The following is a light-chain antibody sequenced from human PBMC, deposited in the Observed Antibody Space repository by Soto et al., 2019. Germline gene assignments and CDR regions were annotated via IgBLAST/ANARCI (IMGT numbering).Light chain of an antibody. Sequence: DIQMTQSPSTLSGSVGDRVTITCRAGQTICRWLAWYQQKPGKAPKLLIYKASTLKSVVPSRFSGSGAGTEFTLTISSLQPDDFATYYCQHYNSYSETFGQGTKVDIK. J-gene: IGKJ1*01. CDR1: QTICRW. V-gene: IGKV1-5*03. CDR3: QHYNSYSET. CDR2: KAS.